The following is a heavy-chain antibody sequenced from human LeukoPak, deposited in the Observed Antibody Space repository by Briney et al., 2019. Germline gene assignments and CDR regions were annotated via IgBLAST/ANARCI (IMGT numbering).Heavy chain of an antibody. D-gene: IGHD2-15*01. V-gene: IGHV3-48*01. CDR1: GFTFSSYS. CDR2: ISSSSRTI. CDR3: AKAPVTSCRGAFCYPFDY. J-gene: IGHJ4*02. Sequence: GGSLRLSCAASGFTFSSYSMNWVRQAPGKGLEWISYISSSSRTIYYAASVRGRFTISRDTSRSTLYLQMNSLRAEDAAVYYCAKAPVTSCRGAFCYPFDYWGQGTLVTVSS.